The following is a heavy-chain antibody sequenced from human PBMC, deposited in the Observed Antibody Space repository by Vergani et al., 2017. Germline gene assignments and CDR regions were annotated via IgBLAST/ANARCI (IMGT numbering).Heavy chain of an antibody. V-gene: IGHV3-48*03. Sequence: EVQLLESGVGLVQPGGSLRLSCAASGFTFSSYAMSWVRQAPGKWLEWVSYISSSGSTLYYADSVKGRFTISRDNAKSSLYLQMNSLRAEDTAVYYCARDLDYGGNSRFWLYYYYGMDVWGQGTTVTVSS. CDR1: GFTFSSYA. CDR2: ISSSGSTL. CDR3: ARDLDYGGNSRFWLYYYYGMDV. J-gene: IGHJ6*02. D-gene: IGHD4-23*01.